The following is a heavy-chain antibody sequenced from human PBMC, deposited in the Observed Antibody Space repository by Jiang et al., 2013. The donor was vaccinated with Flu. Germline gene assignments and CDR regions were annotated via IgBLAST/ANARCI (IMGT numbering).Heavy chain of an antibody. J-gene: IGHJ3*02. CDR1: GGSISSYY. CDR3: AREDGDYGGNFGAFDI. Sequence: GSGLVKPSETLSLTCTVSGGSISSYYWSWIRQPPGKGLEWIGYIYYSGSTNYNPSLKSRVTISVDTSKNQFSLKLSSVTAADTAVYYCAREDGDYGGNFGAFDIWGQGTMVTVSS. D-gene: IGHD4-23*01. V-gene: IGHV4-59*01. CDR2: IYYSGST.